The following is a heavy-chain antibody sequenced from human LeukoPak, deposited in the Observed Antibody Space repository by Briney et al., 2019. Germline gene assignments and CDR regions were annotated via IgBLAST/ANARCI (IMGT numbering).Heavy chain of an antibody. J-gene: IGHJ3*02. CDR3: ARDPGTMVRGVIQDDAFDI. CDR2: INHSGST. Sequence: SETLSLTCAVYGGSFSGYYWTWIRQPPGKGLEWIGEINHSGSTNYNPSLKSRVTISVDTSKNQFSLKLSSVTAADTAVYYCARDPGTMVRGVIQDDAFDIWGQGTMVTVSS. D-gene: IGHD3-10*01. CDR1: GGSFSGYY. V-gene: IGHV4-34*01.